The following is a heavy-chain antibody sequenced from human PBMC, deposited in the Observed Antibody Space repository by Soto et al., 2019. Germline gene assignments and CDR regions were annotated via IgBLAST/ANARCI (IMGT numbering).Heavy chain of an antibody. D-gene: IGHD2-21*02. CDR2: IYPGDSDT. V-gene: IGHV5-51*01. Sequence: PGESLKISCKGSGYRFTSYWIGWVRQMPGKGLEWMGIIYPGDSDTRYSPSFQGQVTISVDKSISTAHLQWNSLKASDTAMYYCARSMLVTATQLFDKWGQGALVTVSS. CDR3: ARSMLVTATQLFDK. CDR1: GYRFTSYW. J-gene: IGHJ4*02.